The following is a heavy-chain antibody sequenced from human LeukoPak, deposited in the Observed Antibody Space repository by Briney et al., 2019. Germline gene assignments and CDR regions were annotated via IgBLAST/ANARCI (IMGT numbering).Heavy chain of an antibody. J-gene: IGHJ4*02. CDR1: GYTLTELS. CDR2: FDPEDGET. D-gene: IGHD3-10*01. Sequence: ASVKVSCKVSGYTLTELSMHWVRQAPGKGLEWMGGFDPEDGETIYAQKFQGRVTITADESTSTAYMELSSLRSEDTAVYYCARTSFPETYYYGSGSYSPRYYFDYWGQGTLVTVSS. CDR3: ARTSFPETYYYGSGSYSPRYYFDY. V-gene: IGHV1-24*01.